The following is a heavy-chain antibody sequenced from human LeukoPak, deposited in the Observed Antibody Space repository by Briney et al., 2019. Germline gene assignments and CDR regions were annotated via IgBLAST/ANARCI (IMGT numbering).Heavy chain of an antibody. V-gene: IGHV3-9*01. CDR2: ISWNSGSI. J-gene: IGHJ4*02. D-gene: IGHD6-13*01. CDR3: ARAHSYSSSDFFDY. CDR1: GFTFDDYA. Sequence: PGGSLRLSCIASGFTFDDYAMHWVRQAPGKGLEWVSGISWNSGSIGYADSVKGRFTISRDNSKNTLYLQMNSLRAEDTAVYYCARAHSYSSSDFFDYWGQGTLVTVSS.